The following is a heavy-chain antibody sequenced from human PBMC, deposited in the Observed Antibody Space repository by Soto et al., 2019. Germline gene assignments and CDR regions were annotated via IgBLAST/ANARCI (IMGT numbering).Heavy chain of an antibody. Sequence: QPGGSLRLSCAASGFTFSSYEMNWVRQAPGKGLEWVSYISSSGSTIYYADSVKGRFTISRDNAKNSLYLQMNSLRAEDTAVYYCARATPYYYYGMDVWGQGTTVTVSS. J-gene: IGHJ6*02. V-gene: IGHV3-48*03. CDR1: GFTFSSYE. CDR3: ARATPYYYYGMDV. CDR2: ISSSGSTI.